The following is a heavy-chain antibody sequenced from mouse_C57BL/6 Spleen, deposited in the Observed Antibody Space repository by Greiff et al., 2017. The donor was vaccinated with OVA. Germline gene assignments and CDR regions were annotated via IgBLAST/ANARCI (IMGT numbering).Heavy chain of an antibody. J-gene: IGHJ4*01. CDR1: GYTFTSYW. D-gene: IGHD1-1*02. CDR2: IDPSDSYT. Sequence: QVQLQQPGAELVMPGASVKLSCKASGYTFTSYWMHXVKQRPGQGLEWIGEIDPSDSYTNYNQKFKGKSTLTVDKSSSTAYMQLSSLTSEDSAVYYCARDGRDAMDYWGQGTSVTVSS. V-gene: IGHV1-69*01. CDR3: ARDGRDAMDY.